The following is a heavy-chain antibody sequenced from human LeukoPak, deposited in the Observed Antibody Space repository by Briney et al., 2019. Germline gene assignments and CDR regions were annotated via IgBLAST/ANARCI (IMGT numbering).Heavy chain of an antibody. J-gene: IGHJ4*02. CDR3: AREYSSSDNAGSPRGDFDY. CDR1: GYTFTSYY. V-gene: IGHV1-46*01. D-gene: IGHD6-6*01. Sequence: GASVKVSCTASGYTFTSYYMHWVRQAPGQGLEWMGIINPSGGSTSYAQKFQGRVTMTRDTSTSTVYMELSSLRSEDTAVYYCAREYSSSDNAGSPRGDFDYWGQGTLVTVSS. CDR2: INPSGGST.